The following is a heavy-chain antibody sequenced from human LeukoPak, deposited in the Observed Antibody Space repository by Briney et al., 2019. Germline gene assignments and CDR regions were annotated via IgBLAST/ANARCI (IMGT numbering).Heavy chain of an antibody. CDR3: ARRRHSNYGKNGVVWALDI. Sequence: GESLKISCKGSGYSFTSYWIVWVRQMPGKGLDWMGIIYPGDSDTRYSPSFQGQVTISADKSISTAYLQWSSLKASDTAMYYCARRRHSNYGKNGVVWALDIWGQGTMVTVSS. CDR1: GYSFTSYW. V-gene: IGHV5-51*01. D-gene: IGHD4-11*01. CDR2: IYPGDSDT. J-gene: IGHJ3*02.